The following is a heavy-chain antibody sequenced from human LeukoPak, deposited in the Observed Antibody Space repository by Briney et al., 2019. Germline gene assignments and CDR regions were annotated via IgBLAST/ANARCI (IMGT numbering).Heavy chain of an antibody. CDR2: INPGGGST. CDR1: GYTFTSYY. D-gene: IGHD4-23*01. Sequence: ASVKISCKASGYTFTSYYIHWVRQAPGQGLEWMGIINPGGGSTSYAQNFQGRVTMTRDTSTSTVYMELSSLRSEDTAIYYCARGGDNSYFDYWGQGTLVTVSS. J-gene: IGHJ4*02. V-gene: IGHV1-46*01. CDR3: ARGGDNSYFDY.